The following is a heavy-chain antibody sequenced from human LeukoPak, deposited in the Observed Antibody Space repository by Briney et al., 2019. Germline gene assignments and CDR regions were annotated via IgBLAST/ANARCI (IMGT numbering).Heavy chain of an antibody. V-gene: IGHV4-30-2*01. Sequence: SQTLSLTCAVSGGSISSGGYSWSWIRQPPGKGLEWIGYIYHSGSTYYNPSLKSRVTISVDRSKNQFSLKLSSVTAADTAVYYCARRGSGYDHFDYWGQGTLVTVSS. CDR3: ARRGSGYDHFDY. J-gene: IGHJ4*02. D-gene: IGHD5-12*01. CDR1: GGSISSGGYS. CDR2: IYHSGST.